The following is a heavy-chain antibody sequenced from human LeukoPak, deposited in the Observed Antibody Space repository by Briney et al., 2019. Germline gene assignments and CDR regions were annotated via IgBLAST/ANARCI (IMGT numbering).Heavy chain of an antibody. CDR1: GGSISSSSHY. CDR3: ARSSGSSLHFDY. D-gene: IGHD1-26*01. J-gene: IGHJ4*02. V-gene: IGHV4-39*01. CDR2: IYYSGST. Sequence: SETLSLTCTVSGGSISSSSHYWGWIRQPPGKGLEWIGSIYYSGSTYYNPSLKSRVTISVDTSKNQFSLKLSSVTAADTAVYYCARSSGSSLHFDYWGQGTLVTVSS.